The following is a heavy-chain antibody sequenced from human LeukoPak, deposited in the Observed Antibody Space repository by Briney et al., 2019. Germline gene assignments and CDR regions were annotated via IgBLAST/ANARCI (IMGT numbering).Heavy chain of an antibody. D-gene: IGHD5-12*01. Sequence: GGSLRLSCAASGFTFSSYGMHWVRQAPGKGLEWVAVISYDGSNKYYADSVKGRFTISRDNSKNTLYLRMNSLRAEDTAVYYCGSGFYFDYWGQGTLVTVSS. V-gene: IGHV3-30*03. CDR1: GFTFSSYG. CDR3: GSGFYFDY. CDR2: ISYDGSNK. J-gene: IGHJ4*02.